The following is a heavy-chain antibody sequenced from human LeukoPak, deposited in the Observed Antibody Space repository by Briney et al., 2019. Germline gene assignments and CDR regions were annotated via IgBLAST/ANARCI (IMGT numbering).Heavy chain of an antibody. Sequence: GWALRLSCAASGFTFSSYAMHGVRQAPGKGLEWVAVISYDGSNKYYADSVKGRFTISRDNSKNTLYLQMNSLRAEDTAVYYCARDFGYYYDSSGYQGVDYWGQGTLVTVSS. V-gene: IGHV3-30-3*01. CDR2: ISYDGSNK. CDR3: ARDFGYYYDSSGYQGVDY. J-gene: IGHJ4*02. D-gene: IGHD3-22*01. CDR1: GFTFSSYA.